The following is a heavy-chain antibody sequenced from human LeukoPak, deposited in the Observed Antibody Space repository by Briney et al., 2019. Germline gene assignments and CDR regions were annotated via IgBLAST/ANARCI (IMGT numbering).Heavy chain of an antibody. CDR2: IYPGDSDT. D-gene: IGHD5-18*01. Sequence: GESLKISCKGSGYSFTSYWIGWVRPMPGKGLEWMGIIYPGDSDTRYSTSFQGQVTISADKSISTAYLQWSSLKAADTAMYYCARRGYSYGELFDYWGQGTLVTVA. J-gene: IGHJ4*02. CDR3: ARRGYSYGELFDY. CDR1: GYSFTSYW. V-gene: IGHV5-51*01.